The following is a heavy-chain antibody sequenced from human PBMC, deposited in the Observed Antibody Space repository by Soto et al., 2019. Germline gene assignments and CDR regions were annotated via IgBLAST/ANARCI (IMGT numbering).Heavy chain of an antibody. CDR3: ARGSGGSGSYYNGYYYYYYGMDV. V-gene: IGHV4-34*01. CDR1: GGSFSGYY. Sequence: SETLSLTCAVYGGSFSGYYWSWIRQPPGKGLEWIGEINHSGSTNYNPSLKSRITISVDTSKNQFSLKLSSATAADTAVYYCARGSGGSGSYYNGYYYYYYGMDVWGQGTTVT. D-gene: IGHD3-10*01. J-gene: IGHJ6*02. CDR2: INHSGST.